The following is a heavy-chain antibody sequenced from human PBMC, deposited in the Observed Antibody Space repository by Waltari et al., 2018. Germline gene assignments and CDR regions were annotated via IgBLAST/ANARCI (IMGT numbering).Heavy chain of an antibody. CDR1: GFTVKTAR. Sequence: EVQLVESGGGLVKPGESLRLSGAACGFTVKTARIGWVRQAPGKGLEWVARIKSKNNGETTDYAAPMKGRFTISRDDSKDTLYLQMNGLKTEDTAVYYCNTDPGSGTYFPGYGMDVWGQGTTVSVFS. V-gene: IGHV3-15*01. D-gene: IGHD3-10*01. CDR2: IKSKNNGETT. J-gene: IGHJ6*02. CDR3: NTDPGSGTYFPGYGMDV.